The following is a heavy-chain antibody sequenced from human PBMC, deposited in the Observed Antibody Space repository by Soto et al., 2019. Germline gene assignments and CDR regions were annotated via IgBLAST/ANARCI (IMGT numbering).Heavy chain of an antibody. Sequence: SETLSLTCAVSGCSISSYYWSWIRQPPGKGLEWIGYIYYRGSTNYNPSLKSRVTISVDTSKNQFSLKLSSVTAADTAMYYCARAVYFDWPREYYYGMDVWGQGTTVTVSS. V-gene: IGHV4-59*01. CDR1: GCSISSYY. D-gene: IGHD3-9*01. CDR2: IYYRGST. J-gene: IGHJ6*02. CDR3: ARAVYFDWPREYYYGMDV.